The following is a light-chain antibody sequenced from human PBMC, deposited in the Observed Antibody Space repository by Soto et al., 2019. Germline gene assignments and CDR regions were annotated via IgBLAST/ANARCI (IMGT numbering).Light chain of an antibody. CDR2: EIS. CDR3: SSYTTSSTLDV. V-gene: IGLV2-14*01. J-gene: IGLJ1*01. CDR1: SSDVGGYNY. Sequence: QSALTQPASVSGSPGQSITISCTGASSDVGGYNYVSWYQQHPDKAPKLMIYEISNRPSGVSNRFSGSKSGNPASLTISGLQAEDEADYYCSSYTTSSTLDVFGTGTKLTVL.